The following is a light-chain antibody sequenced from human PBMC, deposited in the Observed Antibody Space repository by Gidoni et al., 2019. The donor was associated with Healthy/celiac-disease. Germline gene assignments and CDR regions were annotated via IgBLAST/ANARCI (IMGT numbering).Light chain of an antibody. CDR1: QSVSSSY. CDR3: QQYGSSRWT. V-gene: IGKV3-20*01. Sequence: EIVFTQSPGTLSLSPGERATLSCRASQSVSSSYLAWYQQKPGQAPRLLIYGASSRATGIPDRFSGSGSGTDFTLTISRLEPEDFAVYYCQQYGSSRWTFGPGTKVDIK. J-gene: IGKJ3*01. CDR2: GAS.